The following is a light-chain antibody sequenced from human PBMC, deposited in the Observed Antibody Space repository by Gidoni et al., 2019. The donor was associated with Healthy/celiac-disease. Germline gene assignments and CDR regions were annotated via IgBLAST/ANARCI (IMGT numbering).Light chain of an antibody. CDR3: QKYNSAPPWT. V-gene: IGKV1-27*01. CDR1: HGISNY. CDR2: AAS. J-gene: IGKJ1*01. Sequence: DIHMTPSPSSLSASVGDTVTITCRASHGISNYLAWYQQKPGKVPKLLIYAASTLQSGVPSRFSGSGSGTDFTLTISSLQAEDVATDYCQKYNSAPPWTFGQGTKVEIK.